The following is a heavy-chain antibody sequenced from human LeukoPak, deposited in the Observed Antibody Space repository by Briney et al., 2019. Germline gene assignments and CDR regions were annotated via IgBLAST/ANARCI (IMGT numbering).Heavy chain of an antibody. CDR1: GYMFANYW. CDR3: VISGQTPAHLNSIDI. Sequence: GESLKISCKGSGYMFANYWIAWVRQMPGKGLEWMGVIYPIDSDTRYSPSFQGQVTISVDKSIRTAYLQWSSLKASDTATYYCVISGQTPAHLNSIDIWGQGTMVTVSS. V-gene: IGHV5-51*01. J-gene: IGHJ3*02. D-gene: IGHD1-7*01. CDR2: IYPIDSDT.